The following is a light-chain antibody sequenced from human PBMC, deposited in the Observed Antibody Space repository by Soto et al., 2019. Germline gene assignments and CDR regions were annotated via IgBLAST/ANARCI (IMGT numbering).Light chain of an antibody. Sequence: EIVMTQSPATLSVSPVERATLSFTASHYVYSNVAWFQQRPCQAPRILIYRASTRATGTPARFSGSGSATEFTLTITSLQSEDFALYYCQQYHNLWTFARGTEVEIK. V-gene: IGKV3-15*01. CDR2: RAS. CDR1: HYVYSN. J-gene: IGKJ1*01. CDR3: QQYHNLWT.